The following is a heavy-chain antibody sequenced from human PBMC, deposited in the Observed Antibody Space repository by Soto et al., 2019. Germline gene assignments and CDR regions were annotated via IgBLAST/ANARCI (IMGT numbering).Heavy chain of an antibody. V-gene: IGHV3-23*01. CDR3: AKTAVGYCTGGSCYPHHHFDY. J-gene: IGHJ4*02. CDR1: GFTFSTYA. Sequence: EVQLLDSGGGLVQPGGSLRLSCAASGFTFSTYAMSWVRQAPGKGLEWVSGVGGSGDSTYYADSVKGRFTISRDNSKDNLYLHMNTMRDEDTAGYYCAKTAVGYCTGGSCYPHHHFDYWCQGTLVTVSS. D-gene: IGHD2-15*01. CDR2: VGGSGDST.